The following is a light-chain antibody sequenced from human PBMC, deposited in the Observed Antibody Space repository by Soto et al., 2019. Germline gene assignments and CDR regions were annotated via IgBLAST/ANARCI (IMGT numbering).Light chain of an antibody. Sequence: EVVLTQSPGTLSLSPGERATLSCRASQSVRNDSLAWYQQQPGQAPRLLIFGASSRATGIPDRVSGSGSGTDFSLTISRLESEDSAAYICHHYGYGVDTFGQGIKLEIK. J-gene: IGKJ2*01. CDR1: QSVRNDS. CDR2: GAS. V-gene: IGKV3-20*01. CDR3: HHYGYGVDT.